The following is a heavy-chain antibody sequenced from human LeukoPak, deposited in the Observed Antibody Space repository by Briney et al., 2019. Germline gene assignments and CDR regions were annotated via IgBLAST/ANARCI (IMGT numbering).Heavy chain of an antibody. V-gene: IGHV3-7*01. CDR3: ARGYNYASDY. CDR2: IKQDGSKK. CDR1: GFTFSSYW. J-gene: IGHJ4*02. D-gene: IGHD5-18*01. Sequence: GGSLRLSCAASGFTFSSYWMNWVRQVPGKGLEWVANIKQDGSKKYHVDSVKGRFTISRDNAKNSLYLQMNSLRAEDTAVYYCARGYNYASDYWGQGTLVTVPS.